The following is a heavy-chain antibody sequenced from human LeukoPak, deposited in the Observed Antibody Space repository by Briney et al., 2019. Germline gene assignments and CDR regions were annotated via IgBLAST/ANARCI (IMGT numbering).Heavy chain of an antibody. CDR2: ISTYSGTT. CDR1: GYTFTSYC. Sequence: ASVKVSCKASGYTFTSYCINWVRQAPGQGLEWMGWISTYSGTTNYAHNLQGRLTMTTDTSTSTAYMELRNLKADDTAVYYCARSGGYYFYMDVWGKGTTVTVSS. J-gene: IGHJ6*03. V-gene: IGHV1-18*01. CDR3: ARSGGYYFYMDV. D-gene: IGHD1-26*01.